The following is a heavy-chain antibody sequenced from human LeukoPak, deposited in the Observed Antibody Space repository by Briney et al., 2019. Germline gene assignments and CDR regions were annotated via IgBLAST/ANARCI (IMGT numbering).Heavy chain of an antibody. CDR3: ARDVTDYYDSSGYYFGY. V-gene: IGHV1-69*13. CDR1: GGTFSSYA. Sequence: SVKVSCKASGGTFSSYAISWVRQAPGQGLEWMGGIIPIFGTANYAQKFQGRVTITADESTSTAYMELSSLRSEDTAVYYCARDVTDYYDSSGYYFGYWGQGTLVTVSS. D-gene: IGHD3-22*01. CDR2: IIPIFGTA. J-gene: IGHJ4*02.